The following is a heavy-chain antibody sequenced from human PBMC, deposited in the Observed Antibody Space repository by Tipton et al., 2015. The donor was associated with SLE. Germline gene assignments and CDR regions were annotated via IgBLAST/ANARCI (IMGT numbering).Heavy chain of an antibody. CDR1: GFTFRRYW. Sequence: SLRLSCVVSGFTFRRYWMSWVRQAPGKGLEWVSCIEEDGSIQHYVDSVRGRFTISRDNTKNSLYLQMDSLRVEDTAVYYCARDVRGGTWWDYWGQGTLVTVSS. CDR2: IEEDGSIQ. V-gene: IGHV3-7*01. D-gene: IGHD2-15*01. CDR3: ARDVRGGTWWDY. J-gene: IGHJ4*02.